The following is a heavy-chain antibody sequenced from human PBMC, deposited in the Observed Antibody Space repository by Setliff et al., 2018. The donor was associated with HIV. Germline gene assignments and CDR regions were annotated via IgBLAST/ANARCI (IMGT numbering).Heavy chain of an antibody. V-gene: IGHV1-18*01. Sequence: WASVKVSCKASGYTFTSFGITWVRQAPGQRPEWLGWLNAGNGDTKYSQNFQDRVAITRDTSASTAYMELRSLRSDDTAVYYCARDPGIAVATKWGQGTLVTVSS. CDR1: GYTFTSFG. CDR2: LNAGNGDT. D-gene: IGHD6-19*01. CDR3: ARDPGIAVATK. J-gene: IGHJ4*02.